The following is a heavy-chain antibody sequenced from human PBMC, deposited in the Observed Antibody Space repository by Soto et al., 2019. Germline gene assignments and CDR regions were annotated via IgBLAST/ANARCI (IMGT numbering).Heavy chain of an antibody. CDR2: INPNSGGT. J-gene: IGHJ4*02. D-gene: IGHD1-26*01. Sequence: QVQLVESGGGVVQPGRSLRLSCKASGYTFTGYYMHWVRQAPGQGLEWMGWINPNSGGTNYAQKFQGRVTMTRDTSISTAYMELSRLRSDDTAVYYCARGKGSWDYWGQGTLVTVSS. V-gene: IGHV1-2*02. CDR3: ARGKGSWDY. CDR1: GYTFTGYY.